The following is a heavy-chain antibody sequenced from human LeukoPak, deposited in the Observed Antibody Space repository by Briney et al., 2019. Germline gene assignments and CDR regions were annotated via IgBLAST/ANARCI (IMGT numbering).Heavy chain of an antibody. V-gene: IGHV5-51*01. CDR1: GYSFTSYW. Sequence: GESLKISCKGSGYSFTSYWIGWVRQMPGKGLEWMGIIYPGDSDTRYSPSFQGQVTISADKSISTAYLQWSSLKASDTAMYYSARTPSDCGYDVVEFDYWGQGTLVTVSS. J-gene: IGHJ4*02. CDR2: IYPGDSDT. D-gene: IGHD5-12*01. CDR3: ARTPSDCGYDVVEFDY.